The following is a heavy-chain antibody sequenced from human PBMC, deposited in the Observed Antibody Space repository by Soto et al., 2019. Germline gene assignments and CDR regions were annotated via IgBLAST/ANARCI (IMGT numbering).Heavy chain of an antibody. J-gene: IGHJ6*04. Sequence: PSETLSLTCTVSGGSISSGDYYWSWIRQPPGKGLEWIGYIYYSGSTYYNPSLKSRVTISVDTSKNQFSLKLSSVTAADTAVYYCVGIVVVPAAPSRLRYTHVWGKGTTVPASS. CDR3: VGIVVVPAAPSRLRYTHV. CDR2: IYYSGST. D-gene: IGHD2-2*01. V-gene: IGHV4-30-4*01. CDR1: GGSISSGDYY.